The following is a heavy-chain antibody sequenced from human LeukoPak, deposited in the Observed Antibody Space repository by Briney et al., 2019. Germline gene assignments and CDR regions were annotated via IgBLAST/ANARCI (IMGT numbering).Heavy chain of an antibody. CDR2: TSHSGTT. CDR3: AREVGNSYYYYYMDV. V-gene: IGHV4-39*07. J-gene: IGHJ6*03. Sequence: SETLSLTCTVSGGSFSSYIYPWGWIRQPPGKGLEWIGSTSHSGTTYYNPSLKSRVTISIDTSKSQFSLKLNSVTAADTAVYYCAREVGNSYYYYYMDVWGRGTTVTVSS. D-gene: IGHD1-14*01. CDR1: GGSFSSYIYP.